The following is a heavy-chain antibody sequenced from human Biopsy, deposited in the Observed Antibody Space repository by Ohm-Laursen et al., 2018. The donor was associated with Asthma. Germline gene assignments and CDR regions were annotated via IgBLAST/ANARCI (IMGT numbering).Heavy chain of an antibody. CDR3: ARDRYNDFWGGYYPTAFDH. CDR2: ISRSSDTI. V-gene: IGHV3-48*02. CDR1: GFTFSKAW. J-gene: IGHJ4*02. D-gene: IGHD3-3*01. Sequence: SLRLSCAASGFTFSKAWMSWLRQAPGKGLEWVSYISRSSDTIHYADSVRGRFTISRDNARNSLYLQMNSLRDEDTAAYYCARDRYNDFWGGYYPTAFDHWGQGTPVAVSS.